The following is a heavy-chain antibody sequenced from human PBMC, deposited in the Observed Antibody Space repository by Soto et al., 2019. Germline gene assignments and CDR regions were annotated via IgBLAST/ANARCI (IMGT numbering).Heavy chain of an antibody. CDR3: AREAAGLGNDAYDI. D-gene: IGHD6-13*01. J-gene: IGHJ3*02. CDR1: GYTFTSYA. Sequence: ASVKVSCKASGYTFTSYAMHWVRQAPGQRLEWMGWINAGNGNTKYSQKFQGRVTITRDTSASTAYMELSSLRSEDTGVYYCAREAAGLGNDAYDIWGQGTMVTVSS. CDR2: INAGNGNT. V-gene: IGHV1-3*01.